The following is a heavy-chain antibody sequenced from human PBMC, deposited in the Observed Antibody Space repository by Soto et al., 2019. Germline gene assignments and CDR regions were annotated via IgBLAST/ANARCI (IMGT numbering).Heavy chain of an antibody. CDR2: IYYIGST. J-gene: IGHJ5*02. V-gene: IGHV4-31*03. CDR1: GGSISSGGYY. Sequence: SETLSLTCTFSGGSISSGGYYWNWIRQHPGKGLEWIGYIYYIGSTYYNPSLKSRVTISLDTSKNQFSLKLSSVTAADTAVYYCPRSVFPWGQGTLVTGSS. CDR3: PRSVFP.